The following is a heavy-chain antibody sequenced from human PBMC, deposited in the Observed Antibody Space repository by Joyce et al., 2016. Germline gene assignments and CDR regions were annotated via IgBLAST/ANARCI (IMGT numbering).Heavy chain of an antibody. V-gene: IGHV3-64D*06. Sequence: EVQLVESGGGLVQRGGSLRLSCSASGFTFRNYAMPWVRQAPGKRPKYVSSIDTNGGTTYYADSVKGRFIISRENSKNTLYLQMSLLRIEDTAIYYCVKGPGEIVVGWFASWGQGTLVAVSS. CDR1: GFTFRNYA. CDR3: VKGPGEIVVGWFAS. D-gene: IGHD2-15*01. J-gene: IGHJ5*01. CDR2: IDTNGGTT.